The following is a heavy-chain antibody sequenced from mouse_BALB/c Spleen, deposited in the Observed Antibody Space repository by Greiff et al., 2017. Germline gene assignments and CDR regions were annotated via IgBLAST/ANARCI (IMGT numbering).Heavy chain of an antibody. D-gene: IGHD1-2*01. J-gene: IGHJ4*01. CDR1: GYTFTDYA. CDR3: ARGAATSYAMDY. Sequence: QVQLKQSGAELVRPGVSVKISCKGSGYTFTDYAMHWVKQSHAKSLEWIGVISTYYGDASYNQKFKGKATMTVDKSSSTAYMELARLTSEDSAIYYCARGAATSYAMDYWGQGTSVTVSS. V-gene: IGHV1S137*01. CDR2: ISTYYGDA.